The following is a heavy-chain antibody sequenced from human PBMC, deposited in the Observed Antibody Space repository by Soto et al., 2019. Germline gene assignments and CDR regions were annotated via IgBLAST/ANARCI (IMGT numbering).Heavy chain of an antibody. CDR1: GGSISSSSYY. V-gene: IGHV4-39*07. J-gene: IGHJ4*02. D-gene: IGHD3-9*01. Sequence: SGTLSLACTVCGGSISSSSYYWGWIRQRPGKGLEWIGSIYYSGSTNYNPSLKSRVTISVDTSKNQFSLKLSSVTAADTAVYYCARVSPSGIIEDSYYDILTGYYNSLYFDYWGQGTLVTVSS. CDR3: ARVSPSGIIEDSYYDILTGYYNSLYFDY. CDR2: IYYSGST.